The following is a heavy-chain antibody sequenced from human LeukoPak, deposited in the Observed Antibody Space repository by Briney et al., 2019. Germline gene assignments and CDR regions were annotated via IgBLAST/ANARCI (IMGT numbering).Heavy chain of an antibody. CDR3: AKTYYYDSRGYFGDY. CDR2: IRYDGSNK. D-gene: IGHD3-22*01. Sequence: PGGSLRLSCAASGFTFSSYGMHWVRQAPGKGLEWVAFIRYDGSNKYYADSVKGRFTISRDNSKNTLYLQMNSLRAEDTAVYYCAKTYYYDSRGYFGDYWGQGTLVTVSS. J-gene: IGHJ4*02. CDR1: GFTFSSYG. V-gene: IGHV3-30*02.